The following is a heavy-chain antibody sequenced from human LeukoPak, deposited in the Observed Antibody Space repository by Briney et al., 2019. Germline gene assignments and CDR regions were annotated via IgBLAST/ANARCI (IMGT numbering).Heavy chain of an antibody. CDR2: ISAYNGNT. Sequence: ASVKVSCKASGYTFTSYGISWVRQAPGQGLEWMGWISAYNGNTNYAQKLQGRVTMTTDTSTSTAYMELRSLRSDDTAVYYCAREPDHGDYVRWFDPWGQGTLVTVSS. V-gene: IGHV1-18*01. CDR1: GYTFTSYG. CDR3: AREPDHGDYVRWFDP. D-gene: IGHD4-17*01. J-gene: IGHJ5*02.